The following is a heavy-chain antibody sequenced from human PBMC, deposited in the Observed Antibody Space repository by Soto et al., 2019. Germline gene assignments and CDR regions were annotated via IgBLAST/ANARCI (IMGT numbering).Heavy chain of an antibody. Sequence: PSETLSLTCAVSGGSISSGGYSWSWIRQPPGKGLEWIGYIYHSGSTYYNPSLKSRVTISVDRSKNQFSLKLSSVTAADTAVYYCARVDCSGASCYLGGWFDPWGQGTLVTVSS. J-gene: IGHJ5*02. D-gene: IGHD2-15*01. CDR3: ARVDCSGASCYLGGWFDP. CDR2: IYHSGST. CDR1: GGSISSGGYS. V-gene: IGHV4-30-2*01.